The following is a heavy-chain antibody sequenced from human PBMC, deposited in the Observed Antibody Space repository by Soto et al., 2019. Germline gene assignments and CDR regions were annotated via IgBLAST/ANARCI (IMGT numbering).Heavy chain of an antibody. CDR3: AKERVVVTATPAFDY. Sequence: QVQLVESGGGVVQPGRSLRLSCAASGFTFSSYGMHWVRQAPGKGLEWVAVISYDGSNKYYADSVKGRFTISRDNSKNTLYLQRNGLRAEDTVVYYCAKERVVVTATPAFDYWGQGTLVTVSS. CDR2: ISYDGSNK. J-gene: IGHJ4*02. D-gene: IGHD2-21*02. V-gene: IGHV3-30*18. CDR1: GFTFSSYG.